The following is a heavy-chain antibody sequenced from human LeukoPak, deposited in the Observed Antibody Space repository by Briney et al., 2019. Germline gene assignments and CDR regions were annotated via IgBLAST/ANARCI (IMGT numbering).Heavy chain of an antibody. Sequence: ASVKVSCKASSYTFTRYGISWVRQAPGQGLEWMGWISGSNGNTNYAQKFQGRVSMTADTSTSTAYMELRGLRSDDTAMYYCARDVGITVADSFDPWGQGTLVTVSS. V-gene: IGHV1-18*01. J-gene: IGHJ5*02. CDR2: ISGSNGNT. D-gene: IGHD6-19*01. CDR3: ARDVGITVADSFDP. CDR1: SYTFTRYG.